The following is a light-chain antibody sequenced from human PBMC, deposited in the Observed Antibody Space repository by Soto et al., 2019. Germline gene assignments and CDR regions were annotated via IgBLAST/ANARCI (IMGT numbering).Light chain of an antibody. V-gene: IGKV1-39*01. CDR3: QQTDSTPQT. Sequence: DIQMTQSPSSLSASVGDRVTISCRASQSIRNDVSWYQQKPGTAPKLLIRAASTLQSGVPSRFSGSGSGTEFTLTISRLQIEDFATYCCQQTDSTPQTFGQGTNVEI. CDR1: QSIRND. J-gene: IGKJ1*01. CDR2: AAS.